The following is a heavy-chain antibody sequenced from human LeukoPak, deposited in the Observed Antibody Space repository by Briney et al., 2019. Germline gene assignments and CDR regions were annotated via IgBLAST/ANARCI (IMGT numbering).Heavy chain of an antibody. J-gene: IGHJ4*02. CDR2: IRYDGSNK. D-gene: IGHD5-18*01. V-gene: IGHV3-30*02. Sequence: PGGSLRLSCAASGFTFSTYGMHWVRQAPGKGLEWVAFIRYDGSNKYYADSVKGRFTVSRDNSKNTLYLQMNSLRAEDTAVYYCAKDHREYSYGYSCDYWGQGTLVTVSS. CDR3: AKDHREYSYGYSCDY. CDR1: GFTFSTYG.